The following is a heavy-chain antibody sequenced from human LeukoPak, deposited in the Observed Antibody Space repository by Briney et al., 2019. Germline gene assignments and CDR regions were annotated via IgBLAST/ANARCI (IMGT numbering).Heavy chain of an antibody. J-gene: IGHJ4*02. CDR3: ARCPNLGGGWQYYFDY. CDR1: GGSISSYY. V-gene: IGHV4-59*01. Sequence: PSETLSLTCTVSGGSISSYYWSWIRQPPGKGLEWIGYIYYSGSTNYSPSLKSRVTLSVATSKNQFSLKLSSVTAADTAVYYCARCPNLGGGWQYYFDYWGQGTLVTVSS. D-gene: IGHD6-19*01. CDR2: IYYSGST.